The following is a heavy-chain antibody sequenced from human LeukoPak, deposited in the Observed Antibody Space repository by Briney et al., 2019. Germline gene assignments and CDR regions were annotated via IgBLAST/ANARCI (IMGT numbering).Heavy chain of an antibody. D-gene: IGHD5-24*01. V-gene: IGHV1-46*01. Sequence: ASVKVSCKASGYTFTSYGTSWVRQAPGQGLEWMGIINPSGGSTSYAQKFQGRVTMTRDTSTSTVYMELSSLRSEDTAVYYCAVEMATIYVFYWGQGTLVTVSS. CDR2: INPSGGST. J-gene: IGHJ4*02. CDR1: GYTFTSYG. CDR3: AVEMATIYVFY.